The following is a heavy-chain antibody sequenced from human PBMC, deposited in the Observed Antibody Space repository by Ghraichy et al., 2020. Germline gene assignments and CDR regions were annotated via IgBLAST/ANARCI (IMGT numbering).Heavy chain of an antibody. CDR3: ARASYYYDSSGYPYYYYGMDV. J-gene: IGHJ6*02. D-gene: IGHD3-22*01. Sequence: SQTLSLTCAVYGVSFSGYYWSWIRQPPGKGLEWIGEINHSGSTNYNPSLKSRVTISVDTSKNQFSLKLSSVTAADTAVYYCARASYYYDSSGYPYYYYGMDVWGQGTTVTVSS. V-gene: IGHV4-34*01. CDR2: INHSGST. CDR1: GVSFSGYY.